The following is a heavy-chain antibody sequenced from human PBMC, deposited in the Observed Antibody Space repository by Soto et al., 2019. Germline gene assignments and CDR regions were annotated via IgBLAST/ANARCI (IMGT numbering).Heavy chain of an antibody. CDR1: GFTFSSYS. J-gene: IGHJ4*02. Sequence: GGSLRLSCAASGFTFSSYSMNWVRQAPGKGLEWVSSISSSSSYIYYADSVKGRFTISRDNAKNSLYLQMNSLRAEDTAVYYCAKGKTSGWYYFDYWGQGALVTVSS. D-gene: IGHD6-19*01. V-gene: IGHV3-21*01. CDR2: ISSSSSYI. CDR3: AKGKTSGWYYFDY.